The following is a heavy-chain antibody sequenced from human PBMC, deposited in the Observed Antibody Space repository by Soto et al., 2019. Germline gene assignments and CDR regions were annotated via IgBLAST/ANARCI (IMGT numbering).Heavy chain of an antibody. D-gene: IGHD6-6*01. CDR2: INPSGGST. CDR1: GYTFTSYY. V-gene: IGHV1-46*01. CDR3: ARGGSIVAARHSWFDP. Sequence: ASVKVSCKASGYTFTSYYMHWVRQAPRQGLEGMGIINPSGGSTSYAQKFQGRVTMTRDTSTSTVYMELGSLRSEDTAVYYCARGGSIVAARHSWFDPWGQGTLVTV. J-gene: IGHJ5*02.